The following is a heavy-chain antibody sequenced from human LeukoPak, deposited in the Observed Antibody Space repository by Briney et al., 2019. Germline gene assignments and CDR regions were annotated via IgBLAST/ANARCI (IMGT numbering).Heavy chain of an antibody. CDR2: ISSRSLYI. CDR1: GFTFSDYS. J-gene: IGHJ4*02. CDR3: AKAILTGSYRGYFDY. Sequence: GGSLRLSCAASGFTFSDYSMNWVRQAPGEGLEWVSSISSRSLYIHYADSVKGRFTISRDNVKNSLYPQMNSLRAEDTAVYYCAKAILTGSYRGYFDYWGQGTLVTVSS. V-gene: IGHV3-21*04. D-gene: IGHD3-9*01.